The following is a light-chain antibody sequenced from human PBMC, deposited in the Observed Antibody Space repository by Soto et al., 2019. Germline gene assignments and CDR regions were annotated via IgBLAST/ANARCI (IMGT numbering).Light chain of an antibody. CDR3: CSYAGSSTYVV. CDR1: SSDVGSYNL. J-gene: IGLJ2*01. Sequence: VLTQPASVSGSPGQSITISCTGTSSDVGSYNLVSWYQQHPGKAPKLMIYEGSKRPSGVSNRFSGSKSGNTASLTISGLQAEDEADYYCCSYAGSSTYVVFGGGTKLTVL. V-gene: IGLV2-23*01. CDR2: EGS.